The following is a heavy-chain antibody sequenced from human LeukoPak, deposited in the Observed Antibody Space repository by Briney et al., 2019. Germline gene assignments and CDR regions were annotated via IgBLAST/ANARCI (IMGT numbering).Heavy chain of an antibody. V-gene: IGHV4-4*07. CDR1: GGSISSYY. CDR2: IYPSGST. CDR3: ARGLSVAAADN. J-gene: IGHJ4*02. Sequence: PSETLSLTCSVSGGSISSYYWSWVRQAAGKGLEWIGRIYPSGSTNYNPSLKSRVNMSEDTSKNHFSLSLRSVTAADTAVYYCARGLSVAAADNWGQGILVTVSS. D-gene: IGHD6-13*01.